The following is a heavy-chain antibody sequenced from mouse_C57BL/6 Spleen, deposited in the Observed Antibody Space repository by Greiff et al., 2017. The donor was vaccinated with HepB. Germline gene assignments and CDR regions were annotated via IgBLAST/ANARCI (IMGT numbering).Heavy chain of an antibody. CDR3: ARCYYGSSYGYWYFDV. CDR1: GFTFSDYG. V-gene: IGHV5-17*01. D-gene: IGHD1-1*01. Sequence: EVKLVESGGGLVKPGGSLKLSCAASGFTFSDYGMHWVRQAPEKGLEWVAYISSGSSTIYYADTVKGRFTISRDNAKNTLFLQMTSLRSEDTAMYYCARCYYGSSYGYWYFDVWGTGTTVTVSS. J-gene: IGHJ1*03. CDR2: ISSGSSTI.